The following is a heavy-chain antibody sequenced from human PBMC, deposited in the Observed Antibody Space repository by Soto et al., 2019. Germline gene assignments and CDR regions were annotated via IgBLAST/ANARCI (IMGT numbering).Heavy chain of an antibody. CDR1: GFTFDDYT. D-gene: IGHD3-3*01. J-gene: IGHJ6*02. V-gene: IGHV3-43*01. CDR3: AKAGRFLDV. Sequence: PGGSLRLSCAASGFTFDDYTMHWVRQAPGKGLEWVSLISWDGGSTYYADSVKGRFTISRDNSKNSLYLQMNSLRTEDIALYYCAKAGRFLDVWGQGTTVTVSS. CDR2: ISWDGGST.